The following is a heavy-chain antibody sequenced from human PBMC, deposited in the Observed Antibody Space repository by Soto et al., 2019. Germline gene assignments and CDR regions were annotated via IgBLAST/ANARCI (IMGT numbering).Heavy chain of an antibody. D-gene: IGHD1-1*01. Sequence: EVQLVESGGGLVKPGESLRLSCATSGFTFSEEWMTWVRQAPGKGLEWVGHIKHKADGGVIDYAAPVKGRFTISRDDSENMVYLQMNSLKTEDTARYFCTTDTWNWGQGTLVTVSS. CDR1: GFTFSEEW. J-gene: IGHJ4*02. V-gene: IGHV3-15*01. CDR3: TTDTWN. CDR2: IKHKADGGVI.